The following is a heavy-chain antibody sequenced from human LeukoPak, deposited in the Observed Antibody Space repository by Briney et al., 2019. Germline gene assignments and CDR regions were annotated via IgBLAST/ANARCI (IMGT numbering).Heavy chain of an antibody. CDR2: IYHSGRT. V-gene: IGHV4-38-2*02. CDR3: ARLLHPQSTSWFIDY. CDR1: GYSISSGYY. J-gene: IGHJ4*02. D-gene: IGHD6-13*01. Sequence: SETLSLTCTVSGYSISSGYYWGWIRQPPGKGLEWIGSIYHSGRTFYNPSLKSRVTILVDTSKNQFSLKLSSVTAADTAVYYCARLLHPQSTSWFIDYWGQGALVTVSS.